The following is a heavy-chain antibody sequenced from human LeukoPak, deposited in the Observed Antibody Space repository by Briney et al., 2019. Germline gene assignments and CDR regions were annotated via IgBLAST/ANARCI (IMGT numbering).Heavy chain of an antibody. CDR3: AKDKGIAVANFDY. Sequence: GGSLRLSCAASGFTFSSYWMSWVRQGPGKGLEWVANIKHDGSGKYNVDSVRGRFTISRDNSKNTLYPQMNSLRAEDTAVYYCAKDKGIAVANFDYWGQGTLVTVSS. V-gene: IGHV3-7*03. CDR2: IKHDGSGK. J-gene: IGHJ4*02. CDR1: GFTFSSYW. D-gene: IGHD6-19*01.